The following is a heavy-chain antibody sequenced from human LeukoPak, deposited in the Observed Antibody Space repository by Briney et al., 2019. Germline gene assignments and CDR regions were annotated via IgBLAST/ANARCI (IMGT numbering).Heavy chain of an antibody. CDR1: GGSISSYY. CDR3: ARGFYDSSGHWYYFDY. D-gene: IGHD3-22*01. Sequence: SETLSLTCTVSGGSISSYYWSWIRQPPGKGLEWIGEINHSGSTNYNPSLKSRVTISVDTSKNQFSLKLSSVTAADTAVYYCARGFYDSSGHWYYFDYWGQGTLVTVSS. J-gene: IGHJ4*02. V-gene: IGHV4-34*01. CDR2: INHSGST.